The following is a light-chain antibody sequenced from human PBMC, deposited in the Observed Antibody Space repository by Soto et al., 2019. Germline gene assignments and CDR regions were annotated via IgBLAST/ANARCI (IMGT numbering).Light chain of an antibody. J-gene: IGKJ3*01. Sequence: DIQMTQSPSSLSASVGDRVAITCRSSQSISDYLNWYQQKPGKALKLVIYGASNLQSGVPPRFSGSGSGSEFTLTISGLQPDDIAIYFCQQSYSLPLTFGPGTKVDV. CDR1: QSISDY. CDR2: GAS. CDR3: QQSYSLPLT. V-gene: IGKV1-39*01.